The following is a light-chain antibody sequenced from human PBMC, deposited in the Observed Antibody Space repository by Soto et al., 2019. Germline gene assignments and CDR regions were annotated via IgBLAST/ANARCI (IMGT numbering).Light chain of an antibody. CDR2: EGT. V-gene: IGLV2-23*01. CDR3: CSNAGSSNVV. Sequence: QSALTQPASVSGSPGQSISISCTGTSSDVGSYNLVSWYQQHPGKAPKVMIYEGTKRPSGVSDRFSGSKSGNKASLTISGLQAEDEADYYCCSNAGSSNVVFGGGTKLTVL. CDR1: SSDVGSYNL. J-gene: IGLJ2*01.